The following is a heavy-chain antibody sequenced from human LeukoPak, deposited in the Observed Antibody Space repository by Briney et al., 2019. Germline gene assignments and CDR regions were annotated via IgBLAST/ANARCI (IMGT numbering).Heavy chain of an antibody. D-gene: IGHD1-7*01. V-gene: IGHV3-30*02. CDR2: IRYDGSNK. CDR1: GFTFSSYG. CDR3: AKVRVVFNWNYAYYFDS. Sequence: GGSLRLSCAASGFTFSSYGMHWVRQAPGKGLEWVAFIRYDGSNKYYADSVKGRFTISRDNSKNTLYLQMNSLRAEDTAVYYCAKVRVVFNWNYAYYFDSWGQGTLVTVSS. J-gene: IGHJ4*02.